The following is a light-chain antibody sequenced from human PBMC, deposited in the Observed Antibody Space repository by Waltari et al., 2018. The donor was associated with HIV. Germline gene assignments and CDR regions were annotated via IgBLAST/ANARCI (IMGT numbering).Light chain of an antibody. CDR1: PLTRGS. CDR2: EDT. J-gene: IGLJ1*01. CDR3: YATDSSDSHRGV. Sequence: SFELTQPPSVSVSPGQTATIACSGNPLTRGSPYWYRQKSGQAPALVLYEDTKRPSGIPERFRGSRSGTTATLTISGAQVEDEGDYYCYATDSSDSHRGVFGTGTAVYVL. V-gene: IGLV3-10*01.